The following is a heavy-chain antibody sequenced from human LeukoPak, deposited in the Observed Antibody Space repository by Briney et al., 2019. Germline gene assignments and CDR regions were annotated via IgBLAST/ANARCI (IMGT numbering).Heavy chain of an antibody. Sequence: PGGSLRLSCAASGFTFSSYAMSWVRQAPGKGLEWVSAIRGSGGSTYYADSVKGRFTISRDNSKNTLYLQMNSLRAEDTAVYYCAKGIDCSGGSCYSARSFGVNYWGQGTLVTVSS. CDR1: GFTFSSYA. CDR3: AKGIDCSGGSCYSARSFGVNY. D-gene: IGHD2-15*01. V-gene: IGHV3-23*01. CDR2: IRGSGGST. J-gene: IGHJ4*02.